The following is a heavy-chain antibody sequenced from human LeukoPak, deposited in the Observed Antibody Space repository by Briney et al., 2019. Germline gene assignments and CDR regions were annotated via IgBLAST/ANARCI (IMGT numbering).Heavy chain of an antibody. CDR1: GGTFSSYA. D-gene: IGHD2-8*02. CDR3: SREGEGEDGTGHHNWYFDL. CDR2: IIPIFGTA. J-gene: IGHJ2*01. Sequence: ASVKVSCKASGGTFSSYAISWVRQAPGQGLEWMGGIIPIFGTANYAQKFQGRVTITADESTSTAYMELRSLRSDDTAMYYCSREGEGEDGTGHHNWYFDLWGRGTLVTVSS. V-gene: IGHV1-69*01.